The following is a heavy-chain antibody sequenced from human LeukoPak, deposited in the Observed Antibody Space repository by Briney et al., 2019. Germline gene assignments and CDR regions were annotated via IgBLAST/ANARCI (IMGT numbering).Heavy chain of an antibody. V-gene: IGHV3-11*01. J-gene: IGHJ4*02. CDR2: ISSSGSTI. Sequence: GGSLRLSCAASGFTFSDYYMSWIRQAPGKGLEWVSYISSSGSTIYYADSVKGRFTISRDNSRNTLYLQMNSLRAEDTAVYYCAKDDRWLQFCCWGQGTLVTVSA. CDR3: AKDDRWLQFCC. CDR1: GFTFSDYY. D-gene: IGHD5-24*01.